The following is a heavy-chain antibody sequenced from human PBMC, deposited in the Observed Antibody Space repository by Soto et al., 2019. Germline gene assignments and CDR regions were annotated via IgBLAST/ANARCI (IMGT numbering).Heavy chain of an antibody. CDR1: GGSISSYY. CDR2: IYYSGST. J-gene: IGHJ6*02. CDR3: ARSCGYYSRGWPPKYYYDVMDV. V-gene: IGHV4-59*01. Sequence: EILSLTCTVSGGSISSYYGTWIGQPPGKGLEWIGYIYYSGSTNYNPSLKSRVTISVDTSKNQFSLKLSSVTAAETAVYYCARSCGYYSRGWPPKYYYDVMDVWGQGTTVTVSS. D-gene: IGHD6-19*01.